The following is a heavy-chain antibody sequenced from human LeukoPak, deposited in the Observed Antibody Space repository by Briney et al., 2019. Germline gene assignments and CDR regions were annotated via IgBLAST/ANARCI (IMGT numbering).Heavy chain of an antibody. D-gene: IGHD3-3*01. CDR2: ISSSGSTI. CDR3: ATLYYDFWSGWFDP. J-gene: IGHJ5*02. CDR1: GFTFSSYA. V-gene: IGHV3-48*03. Sequence: GGSLRLSCAASGFTFSSYAMNWVRQAPGKGLEWVAYISSSGSTIYYADSVKGRFTISRDNAKNSLYLQMNSLRAEDTAVYYCATLYYDFWSGWFDPWGQGSLVTVSS.